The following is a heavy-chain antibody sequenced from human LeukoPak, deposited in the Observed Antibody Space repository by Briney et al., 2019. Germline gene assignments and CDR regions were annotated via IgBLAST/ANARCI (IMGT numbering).Heavy chain of an antibody. CDR3: ARDRHPVWVTRGEYFDY. Sequence: ASVKVSCKASGYTFTSYAMHWVRQAPGQRLEWMGWINAGNGNTKYSQKFQGRVTITRDTSASTAYMEVSSLRSEDTAMYYCARDRHPVWVTRGEYFDYWGQGTLVTVSS. CDR2: INAGNGNT. J-gene: IGHJ4*02. CDR1: GYTFTSYA. V-gene: IGHV1-3*01. D-gene: IGHD4-17*01.